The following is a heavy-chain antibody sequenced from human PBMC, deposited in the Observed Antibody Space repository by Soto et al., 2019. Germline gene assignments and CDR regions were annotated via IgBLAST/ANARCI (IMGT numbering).Heavy chain of an antibody. Sequence: PSETLSLTCAVSGGSFSCYYWSWIRQPPGKGLEWIGAINNRGSDYNPSLKNRVTISVDTSKNQFSLKLSSVTAADTAVYYCARXIMQWLGFYYYYYGMDVWGQGTTVTVSS. D-gene: IGHD6-19*01. J-gene: IGHJ6*02. V-gene: IGHV4-34*01. CDR2: INNRGS. CDR3: ARXIMQWLGFYYYYYGMDV. CDR1: GGSFSCYY.